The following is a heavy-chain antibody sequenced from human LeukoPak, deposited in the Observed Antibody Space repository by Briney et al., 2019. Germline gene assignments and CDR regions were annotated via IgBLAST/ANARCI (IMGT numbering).Heavy chain of an antibody. D-gene: IGHD4-11*01. J-gene: IGHJ4*02. V-gene: IGHV4-59*08. CDR2: IYYSGST. Sequence: SETLSLTCTVSGGSISSYYWSWIRQPPGKGLGWIGYIYYSGSTYYNPSLKSRVTISVDTSKNQFSLKLSSVTAADTAVYYCARLSVITVTTEGVDYWGQGTLVTVSS. CDR3: ARLSVITVTTEGVDY. CDR1: GGSISSYY.